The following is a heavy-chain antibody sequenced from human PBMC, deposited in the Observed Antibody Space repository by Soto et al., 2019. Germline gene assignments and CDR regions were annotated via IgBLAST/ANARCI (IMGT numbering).Heavy chain of an antibody. CDR1: GFAFSSST. J-gene: IGHJ6*02. CDR3: EAERLLYGMDV. V-gene: IGHV1-58*01. CDR2: IVVGSGDT. Sequence: QRQVVQSGPEAKKPGTSVQVSCKASGFAFSSSTVQWVRQTRGQRLEWIGWIVVGSGDTNYAQKFQERVTITRDMYTYTAYVKLSSLRSADTAVYYCEAERLLYGMDVGGQGTTVTVSS.